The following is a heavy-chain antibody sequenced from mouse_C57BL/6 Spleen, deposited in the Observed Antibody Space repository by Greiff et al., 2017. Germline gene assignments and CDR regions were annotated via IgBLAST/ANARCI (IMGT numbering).Heavy chain of an antibody. D-gene: IGHD3-2*02. CDR3: ARKLRLRDCAMDY. CDR2: ISDGGSYT. CDR1: GFTFSSYA. J-gene: IGHJ4*01. Sequence: EVKLVESGGGLVKPGGSLKLSCAASGFTFSSYAMSWVRQTPEKRLEWVATISDGGSYTYYPDNVKGRFTISRDNAKNNLYLQMSHLKSEDTAMYYCARKLRLRDCAMDYWGQGTSVTVSS. V-gene: IGHV5-4*03.